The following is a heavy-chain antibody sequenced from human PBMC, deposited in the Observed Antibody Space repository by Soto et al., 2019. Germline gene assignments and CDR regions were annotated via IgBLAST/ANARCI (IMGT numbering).Heavy chain of an antibody. CDR1: GYTLTELS. Sequence: GASVKVSCKVSGYTLTELSMHWVRQAPGKGLEWMGGFDPEDGETIYAQKFQGRVTMTEDTSTDTAYMELSSLRSEDTAVYYCATLGYCSGGSCNHPPYYYYYYMDVWGKGTTVTVSS. J-gene: IGHJ6*03. D-gene: IGHD2-15*01. V-gene: IGHV1-24*01. CDR2: FDPEDGET. CDR3: ATLGYCSGGSCNHPPYYYYYYMDV.